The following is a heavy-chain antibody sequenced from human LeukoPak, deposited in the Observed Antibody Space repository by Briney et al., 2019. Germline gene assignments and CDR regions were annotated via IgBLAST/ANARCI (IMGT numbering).Heavy chain of an antibody. V-gene: IGHV4-59*01. J-gene: IGHJ4*02. CDR2: ISYSGST. CDR1: GGSISSYY. D-gene: IGHD3/OR15-3a*01. CDR3: ATSEYFVTGFGYFDY. Sequence: SSETLSLTCTVSGGSISSYYWSWIRQPPGKGLEWIGYISYSGSTNYNPSLTTRVTISVDTSKNQFSLKLRSVTAADTAVYFCATSEYFVTGFGYFDYWGQGTVVTVSS.